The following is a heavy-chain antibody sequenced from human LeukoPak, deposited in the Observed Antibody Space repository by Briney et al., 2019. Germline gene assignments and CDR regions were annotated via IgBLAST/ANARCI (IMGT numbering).Heavy chain of an antibody. CDR2: FDPEDGET. CDR3: ARDVIAATRSAVLDY. D-gene: IGHD6-13*01. Sequence: ASVKVSCKVSGYTLTELSMHWVRQAPGKGLEWMGGFDPEDGETIYAQKFQGRVTMTRDTSTSTVYMELNSLRSEDTAVYYCARDVIAATRSAVLDYWGQGTLVTASS. V-gene: IGHV1-24*01. J-gene: IGHJ4*02. CDR1: GYTLTELS.